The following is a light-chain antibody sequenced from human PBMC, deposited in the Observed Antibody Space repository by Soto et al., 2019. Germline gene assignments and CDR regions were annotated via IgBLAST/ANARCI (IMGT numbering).Light chain of an antibody. V-gene: IGLV1-44*01. CDR3: AAWDDSLYRRV. CDR2: SNN. CDR1: RSNIGSNP. Sequence: QSALTQPPSASGTPGQRVTISCSGSRSNIGSNPVNWYQQLPGTAPKLLIDSNNQRPSGVPDRFSGSRSGTSASLAISGLQSEDEADYYCAAWDDSLYRRVFVTVTKFTV. J-gene: IGLJ1*01.